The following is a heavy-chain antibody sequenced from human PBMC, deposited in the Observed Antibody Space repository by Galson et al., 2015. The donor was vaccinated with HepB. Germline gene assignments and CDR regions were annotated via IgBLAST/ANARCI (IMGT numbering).Heavy chain of an antibody. CDR3: ARSPRISYYYYMDV. V-gene: IGHV2-70*17. CDR1: GFSLSTSGMS. CDR2: IDWDGDK. Sequence: PALVKPTQTLTLTCSFSGFSLSTSGMSVMWIRQPPGKALEWLARIDWDGDKFYSTSLNTRLNISTDTSKNHVVLTMTNMDPVDTATYFCARSPRISYYYYMDVWGKGTTVTVSS. J-gene: IGHJ6*03.